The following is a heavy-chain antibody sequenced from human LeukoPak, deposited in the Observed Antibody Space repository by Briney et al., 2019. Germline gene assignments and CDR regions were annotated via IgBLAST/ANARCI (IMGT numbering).Heavy chain of an antibody. J-gene: IGHJ4*02. Sequence: GGSLRLSCAASGFTFSSYGMHWVRQAPGKGLEWVAVIWYDGSNKYYADSVKGRFTISRDNSKNTLYLQMNSLRAEDTAVYYCARESYCSSTSCYLRGFDYWGQGTLVTVSS. CDR1: GFTFSSYG. D-gene: IGHD2-2*01. V-gene: IGHV3-33*01. CDR2: IWYDGSNK. CDR3: ARESYCSSTSCYLRGFDY.